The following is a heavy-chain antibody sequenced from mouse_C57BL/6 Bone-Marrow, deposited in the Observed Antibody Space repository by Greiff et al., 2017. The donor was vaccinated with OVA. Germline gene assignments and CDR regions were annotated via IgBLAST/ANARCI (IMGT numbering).Heavy chain of an antibody. CDR2: INPGSGGT. V-gene: IGHV1-54*01. Sequence: QVQLQQSGAELVRPGTSVKVSCKASGYAFTNYLIEWVKQRPGQGLEWIGVINPGSGGTNYNEKFKGKATLTADKSSSTAYMQLSSLTSEDSAVYFCASAYDCGCSYEDYWGRGTTITVTA. D-gene: IGHD1-1*01. J-gene: IGHJ2*01. CDR3: ASAYDCGCSYEDY. CDR1: GYAFTNYL.